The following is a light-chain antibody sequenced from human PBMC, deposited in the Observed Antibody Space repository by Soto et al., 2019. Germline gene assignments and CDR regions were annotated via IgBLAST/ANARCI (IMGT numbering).Light chain of an antibody. CDR1: QSVSSY. CDR3: QQRSAGVT. CDR2: DAS. J-gene: IGKJ5*01. V-gene: IGKV3-11*01. Sequence: IVLTQSPATLSLSPGERATLSCRASQSVSSYLAWYQQKPGQAPRLLIYDASNRATAIPARFSGSGSGTDFTLTISSLEPEDSAVYYCQQRSAGVTFGQGTRLEIK.